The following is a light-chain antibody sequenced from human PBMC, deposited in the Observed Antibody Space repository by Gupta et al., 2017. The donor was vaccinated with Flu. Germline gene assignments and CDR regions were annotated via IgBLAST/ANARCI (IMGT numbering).Light chain of an antibody. V-gene: IGKV3-11*01. J-gene: IGKJ2*01. CDR1: QSVSRY. CDR3: QQRSNRPPYT. Sequence: PTLSLSPGERATLSCRASQSVSRYLAWYQQKPGQAPRLLIYDASNRATGIPARFSGSGSGTDFTLTISSLEPEDFAVYYCQQRSNRPPYTFGQGTKLQIK. CDR2: DAS.